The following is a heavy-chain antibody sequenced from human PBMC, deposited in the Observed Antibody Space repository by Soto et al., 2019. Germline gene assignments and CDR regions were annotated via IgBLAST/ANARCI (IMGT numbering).Heavy chain of an antibody. D-gene: IGHD3-9*01. V-gene: IGHV1-46*03. CDR2: INPSGGST. CDR3: ARDANLSELRYFDWPRGWFDP. J-gene: IGHJ5*02. Sequence: VSVKVSCKGAGYTFTSYYMHWVRQAPGQGLEWMGIINPSGGSTSYAQKFQGRVTMTRDTSTSTVYMELSSLRSEDTAVYYCARDANLSELRYFDWPRGWFDPWGQGTLVTVSS. CDR1: GYTFTSYY.